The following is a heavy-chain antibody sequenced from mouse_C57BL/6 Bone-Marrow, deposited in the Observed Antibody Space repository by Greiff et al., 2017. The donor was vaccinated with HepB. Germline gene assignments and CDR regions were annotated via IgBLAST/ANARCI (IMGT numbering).Heavy chain of an antibody. J-gene: IGHJ2*01. CDR1: GFTFSTSG. Sequence: EVQGVESGGDLVKPGGSLKLSCAASGFTFSTSGMSWVRQTPDKRLEWVATINTGGTYTYYADSVRGRLTISRDTAKNTLFLLMRSLKSEDSAIYYCARYRFDYYFDYWGQGTTLTVSS. CDR2: INTGGTYT. V-gene: IGHV5-6*01. CDR3: ARYRFDYYFDY.